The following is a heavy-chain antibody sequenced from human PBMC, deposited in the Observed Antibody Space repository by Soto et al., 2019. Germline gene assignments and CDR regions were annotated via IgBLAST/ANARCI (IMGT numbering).Heavy chain of an antibody. Sequence: GGSLRLSCAASGFIFSRYGIHWVRQAPGKGLEWVSVISYDGSTTFYADSVKGRFTISRDNSKNTLFLQMNSLRPEDTAVYYCSTAMIGSYHSAAFDVWGQGTLVTVSS. CDR3: STAMIGSYHSAAFDV. V-gene: IGHV3-30*03. CDR1: GFIFSRYG. J-gene: IGHJ3*01. CDR2: ISYDGSTT. D-gene: IGHD3-16*02.